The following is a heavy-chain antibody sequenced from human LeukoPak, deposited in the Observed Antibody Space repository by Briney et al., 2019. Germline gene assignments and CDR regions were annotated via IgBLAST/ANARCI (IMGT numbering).Heavy chain of an antibody. Sequence: ASVKVSCKGSGYTFTRYDINWVRQATGQGLEWMVWMSPNRGNRGYAQKFQGRVTMTKDTSISTAYMELSSLRSEDTAVYYWARARSMLRGVTVYYGMDVWGQGTTVTVSS. V-gene: IGHV1-8*01. CDR1: GYTFTRYD. CDR2: MSPNRGNR. D-gene: IGHD3-10*01. J-gene: IGHJ6*02. CDR3: ARARSMLRGVTVYYGMDV.